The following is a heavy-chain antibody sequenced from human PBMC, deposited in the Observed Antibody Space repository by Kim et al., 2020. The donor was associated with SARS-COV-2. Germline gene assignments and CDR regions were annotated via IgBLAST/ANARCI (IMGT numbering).Heavy chain of an antibody. J-gene: IGHJ5*02. Sequence: SETLSLTCAVYGGSFSGYYWSWIRQPPGKGLEWIGEINHSGSTNYNPSLKSRVTISVDTSKNQFSLKLSSVTAADTAVYYCAEMKGWFDPWGQGTLVTVSS. CDR1: GGSFSGYY. CDR2: INHSGST. V-gene: IGHV4-34*01. CDR3: AEMKGWFDP.